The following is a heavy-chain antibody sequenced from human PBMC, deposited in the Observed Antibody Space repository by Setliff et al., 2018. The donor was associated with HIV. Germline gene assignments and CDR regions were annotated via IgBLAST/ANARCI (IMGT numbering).Heavy chain of an antibody. Sequence: KASETLSLTCNVSGSSFSSGIYYWTWIRQQPGKGLEWIGYISYSGSTYYNPSLKSRLTMSIDTSKSHFSLNLNPVTAADTAVYYCARGTTSITFDYWSQGTLVTVSS. V-gene: IGHV4-31*03. CDR2: ISYSGST. J-gene: IGHJ4*02. CDR3: ARGTTSITFDY. D-gene: IGHD1-1*01. CDR1: GSSFSSGIYY.